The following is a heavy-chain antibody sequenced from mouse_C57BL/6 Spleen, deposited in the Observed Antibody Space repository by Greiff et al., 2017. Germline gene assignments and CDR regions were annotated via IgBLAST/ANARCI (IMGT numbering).Heavy chain of an antibody. CDR2: IWTGGGT. D-gene: IGHD1-1*01. V-gene: IGHV2-9-1*01. Sequence: QVQLQQSGPGLVAPSQSLSITCTVSGFSLTSYAISWVRQPPGKGLEWLGVIWTGGGTNYNSALKSRLSISKDNSKSQVFLKMNSLQTDDTARYYCARRGYYYGSSLWYFDVWGTGTTVTVSS. CDR3: ARRGYYYGSSLWYFDV. J-gene: IGHJ1*03. CDR1: GFSLTSYA.